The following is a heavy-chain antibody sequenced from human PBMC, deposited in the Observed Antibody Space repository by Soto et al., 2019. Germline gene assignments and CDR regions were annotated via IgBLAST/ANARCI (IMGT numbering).Heavy chain of an antibody. J-gene: IGHJ4*02. CDR1: GGSISSSSYY. D-gene: IGHD5-18*01. CDR3: ARHQGGDSYGLTWVDY. V-gene: IGHV4-39*01. CDR2: IYYSGST. Sequence: SETLSLTCTVSGGSISSSSYYWGWIRQPPGKGLEWIGSIYYSGSTYYNPSVKSRVTISIDTSKNQFSLKLSCVTAADTAVYYCARHQGGDSYGLTWVDYWGQGTLVTVSS.